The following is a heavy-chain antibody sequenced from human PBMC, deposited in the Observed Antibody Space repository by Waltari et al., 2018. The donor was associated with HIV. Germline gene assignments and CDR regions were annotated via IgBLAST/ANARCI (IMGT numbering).Heavy chain of an antibody. Sequence: EVQLVESGGGLVQPGGSLRLSCAASGFTFSSYWMSWVRQAPGKGLEWVANIKQDGSEKYYVDSVKGRFTISRDNAKNSLYLQMNSLRAEDTAVYYCARDIYSYGSSYYYGMDVWGQGTTVTVSS. V-gene: IGHV3-7*01. CDR3: ARDIYSYGSSYYYGMDV. CDR2: IKQDGSEK. D-gene: IGHD5-18*01. J-gene: IGHJ6*02. CDR1: GFTFSSYW.